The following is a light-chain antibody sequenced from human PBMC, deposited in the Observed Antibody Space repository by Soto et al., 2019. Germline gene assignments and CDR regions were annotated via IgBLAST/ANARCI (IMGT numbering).Light chain of an antibody. Sequence: AIQMTQSPSSLSASVGDRVTITCRASQGLRNGLGWYQQKSGKAPKLLIYAATSLQSGVPSRFSGSGSGTDFTLTISSLQPEDFATYYCLQDYNYPYTFGQGTKLEIK. CDR2: AAT. CDR3: LQDYNYPYT. V-gene: IGKV1-6*01. J-gene: IGKJ2*01. CDR1: QGLRNG.